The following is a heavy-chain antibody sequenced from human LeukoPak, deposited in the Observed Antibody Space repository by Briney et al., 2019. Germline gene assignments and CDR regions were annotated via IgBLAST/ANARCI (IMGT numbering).Heavy chain of an antibody. D-gene: IGHD1/OR15-1a*01. CDR1: GYSFTTHW. J-gene: IGHJ4*02. CDR3: ATSESQTRFDY. Sequence: GESLKISCKGSGYSFTTHWIGWVRQLPGKGLDWMGLIFPGDSETIYSPSLQGQVTISADKSINTAYLRWSSLKASDTAMYYCATSESQTRFDYWGQGTLVTVSS. CDR2: IFPGDSET. V-gene: IGHV5-51*01.